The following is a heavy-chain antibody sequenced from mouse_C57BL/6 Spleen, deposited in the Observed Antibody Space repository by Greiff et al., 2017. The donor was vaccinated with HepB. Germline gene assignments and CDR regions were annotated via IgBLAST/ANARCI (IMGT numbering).Heavy chain of an antibody. CDR2: ISSGSSTI. Sequence: EVKLVESGGGLVKPGGSLKLSCATSGFTFSDYGMHWVRQAPEKGLEWVAYISSGSSTIYYADTVKGRFTISRDNAKNTLFLQMTSLRSEDTAMYYCARGSSYPYAMDYWGQGTSVTVSS. J-gene: IGHJ4*01. CDR1: GFTFSDYG. CDR3: ARGSSYPYAMDY. V-gene: IGHV5-17*01. D-gene: IGHD1-1*01.